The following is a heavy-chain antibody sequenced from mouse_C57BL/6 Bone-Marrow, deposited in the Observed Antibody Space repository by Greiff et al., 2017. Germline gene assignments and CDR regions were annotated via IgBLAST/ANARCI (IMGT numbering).Heavy chain of an antibody. CDR1: GYTFTSYW. CDR3: AREGSWGIRANY. D-gene: IGHD3-1*01. CDR2: IDPSDSYT. J-gene: IGHJ2*01. V-gene: IGHV1-69*01. Sequence: QVQLQQPGAELVMPGASVKLSCKASGYTFTSYWMHWVKQRPGQGLEWIGEIDPSDSYTNYNQKFKGKSTLTVDKSSSTAYMQLSSLTSEDSAVYYCAREGSWGIRANYWGQGTTLTVSS.